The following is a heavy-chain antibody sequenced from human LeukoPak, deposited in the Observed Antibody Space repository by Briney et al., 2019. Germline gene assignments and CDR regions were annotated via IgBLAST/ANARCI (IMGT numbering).Heavy chain of an antibody. CDR2: IYTSGST. Sequence: KPSETLSLTCTVSGGSISNYYWSWIRQPAGKGLEWIGRIYTSGSTNYNPSLKSRVTMSVDTSKNQFSLKLSSVTAADTAVYYCARYSPMGGGVTHFDYWGQGTLVTVSS. D-gene: IGHD2-21*02. V-gene: IGHV4-4*07. J-gene: IGHJ4*02. CDR1: GGSISNYY. CDR3: ARYSPMGGGVTHFDY.